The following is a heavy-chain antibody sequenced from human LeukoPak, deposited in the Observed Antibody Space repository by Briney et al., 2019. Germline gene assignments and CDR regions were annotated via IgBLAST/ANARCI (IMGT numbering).Heavy chain of an antibody. CDR1: GFTFSSYA. CDR3: ARAPGGRITMVRGEGYFDY. CDR2: ISYDGSNK. Sequence: GGSLRLSCAASGFTFSSYAMHWVRQAPGKGLEWVAVISYDGSNKYYADSVKGRFTISRDNSKNTLYLQMNSLRAEDTAVYYCARAPGGRITMVRGEGYFDYWGQGILVTVSS. J-gene: IGHJ4*02. D-gene: IGHD3-10*01. V-gene: IGHV3-30*04.